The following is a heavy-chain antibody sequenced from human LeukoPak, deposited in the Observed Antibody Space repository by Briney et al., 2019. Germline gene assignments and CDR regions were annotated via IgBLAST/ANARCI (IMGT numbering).Heavy chain of an antibody. D-gene: IGHD3-22*01. Sequence: ASVKVSFTASGYTFSSHGISWVRQAPGQGLEWMGWISVYTGKTNYASKFQGRVTLTTDTSASTAYMELRSLRSDDTAIYYCARGGNYDSSGYYEYWGQGTLVTVSS. CDR1: GYTFSSHG. CDR3: ARGGNYDSSGYYEY. V-gene: IGHV1-18*01. CDR2: ISVYTGKT. J-gene: IGHJ4*02.